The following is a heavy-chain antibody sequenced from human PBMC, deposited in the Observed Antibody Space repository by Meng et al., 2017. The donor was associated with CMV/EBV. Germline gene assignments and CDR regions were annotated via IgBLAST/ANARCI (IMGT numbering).Heavy chain of an antibody. D-gene: IGHD3-10*01. CDR3: ARPGARRAFDI. J-gene: IGHJ3*02. V-gene: IGHV1-46*01. Sequence: VKVSCKASGYTFTSYSMHWVRQAPGQGLEWMGIINPSGGSTSYAQKFQGRVTMTRDTSTSTVYMELSSLRSEDTAVYYCARPGARRAFDIWGQGTMVTVSS. CDR1: GYTFTSYS. CDR2: INPSGGST.